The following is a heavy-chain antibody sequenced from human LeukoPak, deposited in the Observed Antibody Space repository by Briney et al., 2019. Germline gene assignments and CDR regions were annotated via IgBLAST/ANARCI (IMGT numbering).Heavy chain of an antibody. Sequence: SSETLSLTCTVSGGSISSYYWSWIRQPPGKGLEWIGYIYYSGSTNYNPSLKSRVTISVDTSKNPFSLKLSSVTAADTAVYYCAREGVLSGWYVGFDYWGQGTLVTVSS. J-gene: IGHJ4*02. CDR2: IYYSGST. CDR3: AREGVLSGWYVGFDY. V-gene: IGHV4-59*01. D-gene: IGHD6-19*01. CDR1: GGSISSYY.